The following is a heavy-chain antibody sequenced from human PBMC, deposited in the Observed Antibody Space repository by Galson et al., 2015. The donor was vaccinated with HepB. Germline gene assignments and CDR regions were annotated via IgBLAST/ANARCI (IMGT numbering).Heavy chain of an antibody. CDR1: GSTVSSNY. CDR3: AKGGQWLVTNYFQH. J-gene: IGHJ1*01. Sequence: LRLSCAASGSTVSSNYMSWVRQAPGKGLEWVSVIYSGGSTYYADSVKGRFTISRDNSKNSLYLQVNSPRAEDTAIYYCAKGGQWLVTNYFQHWGQGTLVTVPS. V-gene: IGHV3-66*01. CDR2: IYSGGST. D-gene: IGHD6-19*01.